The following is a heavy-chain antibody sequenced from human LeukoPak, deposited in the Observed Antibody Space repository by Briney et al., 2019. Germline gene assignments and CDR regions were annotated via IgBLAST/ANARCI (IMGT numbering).Heavy chain of an antibody. Sequence: SVKVSCKASGGTFSSYAISWVRQAPGQGLEWMGGIIPIFGTANYAQKFQGRVKITADESTSTAYMELRSLRSEETAVYYCARDQEYIRGAHEPYFDYWGQGTLVTVSS. J-gene: IGHJ4*02. D-gene: IGHD1-1*01. CDR3: ARDQEYIRGAHEPYFDY. CDR2: IIPIFGTA. V-gene: IGHV1-69*13. CDR1: GGTFSSYA.